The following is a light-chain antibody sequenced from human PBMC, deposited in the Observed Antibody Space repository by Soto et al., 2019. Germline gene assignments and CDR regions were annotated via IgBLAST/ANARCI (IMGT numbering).Light chain of an antibody. V-gene: IGLV1-47*02. CDR3: ASWDDRLGGVI. J-gene: IGLJ2*01. Sequence: QSALTQPPSASGTPGQKVFISCSGSSSNIGGTNYAYWYQQLPGAAPKLLMHSNNLRPSGVPERISGSKFGTAASLAISGLRSEDEAVYYCASWDDRLGGVIFGGGTKVTVL. CDR2: SNN. CDR1: SSNIGGTNY.